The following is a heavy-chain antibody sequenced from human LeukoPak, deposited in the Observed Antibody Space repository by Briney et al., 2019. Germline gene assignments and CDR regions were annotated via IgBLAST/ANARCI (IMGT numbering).Heavy chain of an antibody. CDR3: ARRMYGSGTHIGKQPFDNNWFDP. J-gene: IGHJ5*02. CDR2: ISAYNGNT. D-gene: IGHD3-10*01. V-gene: IGHV1-18*01. Sequence: ASVKVSCKASGYTFTSYGISLVRQAPGQGLEWMGWISAYNGNTNYAQKLQGRVTMTTDTSTSTAYMELRSLRSDDTAVYYCARRMYGSGTHIGKQPFDNNWFDPWGQGTLVTVSS. CDR1: GYTFTSYG.